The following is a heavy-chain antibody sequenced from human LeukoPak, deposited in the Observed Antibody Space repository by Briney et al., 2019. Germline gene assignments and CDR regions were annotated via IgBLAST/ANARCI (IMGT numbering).Heavy chain of an antibody. CDR3: ARGGSYYPIDY. CDR1: GGSISSYY. V-gene: IGHV4-59*01. D-gene: IGHD1-26*01. CDR2: IYYSGST. J-gene: IGHJ4*02. Sequence: SETLSLTCTVSGGSISSYYWSWIRQPAGKGLEWIGYIYYSGSTNYNPSLKSRVTISVDTSKNQFSLKLSSVTAADTAVYYCARGGSYYPIDYWGQGTLVTVSS.